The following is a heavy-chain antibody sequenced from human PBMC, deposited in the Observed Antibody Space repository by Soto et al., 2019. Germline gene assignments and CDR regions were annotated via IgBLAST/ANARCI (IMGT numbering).Heavy chain of an antibody. CDR2: IFYTGNT. CDR3: ARNNVRGVSNSYNWMDP. D-gene: IGHD3-10*01. V-gene: IGHV4-59*01. CDR1: VVPISSYY. J-gene: IGHJ5*02. Sequence: SETLSLTCNFSVVPISSYYWSCIRHSPGKGLEWIGQIFYTGNTNYNPSLKSRVTMSVDIPKKQFSLKLRSVTTADTAIYFCARNNVRGVSNSYNWMDPWGQGTLDTVS.